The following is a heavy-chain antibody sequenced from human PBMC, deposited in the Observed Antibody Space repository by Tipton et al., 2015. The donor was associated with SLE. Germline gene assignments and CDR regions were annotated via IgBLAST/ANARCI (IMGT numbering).Heavy chain of an antibody. CDR2: IYYSGST. CDR3: ARQRGRDAFDI. D-gene: IGHD3-10*01. CDR1: GASINTYY. V-gene: IGHV4-59*07. Sequence: TLSLTCTVSGASINTYYWSWIRQPPGKGLEWIGYIYYSGSTNYNPSLKSRVTISVDTSKNQFSLKLSSVTAADTAVYYCARQRGRDAFDIWGQGTMVTVSS. J-gene: IGHJ3*02.